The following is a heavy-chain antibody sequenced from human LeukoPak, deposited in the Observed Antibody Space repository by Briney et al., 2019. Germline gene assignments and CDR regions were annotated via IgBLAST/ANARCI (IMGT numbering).Heavy chain of an antibody. CDR2: IYPADSNT. J-gene: IGHJ3*02. CDR3: ARQGRATGFDI. D-gene: IGHD1-1*01. Sequence: GASLKISCQGSGSIFTSYWIAWVRPLPGKGLEWMGSIYPADSNTRFSPSFRGQVSISADKSISTAYLQWTSLKTSDTATYYCARQGRATGFDIWGQGTLVTVSS. CDR1: GSIFTSYW. V-gene: IGHV5-51*01.